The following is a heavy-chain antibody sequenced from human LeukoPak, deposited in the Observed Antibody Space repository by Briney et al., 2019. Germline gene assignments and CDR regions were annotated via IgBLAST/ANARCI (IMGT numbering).Heavy chain of an antibody. CDR2: FYYSGST. J-gene: IGHJ4*02. CDR1: GGSVTTGYYY. D-gene: IGHD3-10*01. Sequence: SETLSLTCTVSGGSVTTGYYYWGWIRQPPGKALEWIGSFYYSGSTYYNPSLQSRVTISVDTSKTQFSLRLNSVTAADTAVYYCARFYYGSGSYVSNFDYWGQGTLVTVSS. V-gene: IGHV4-39*01. CDR3: ARFYYGSGSYVSNFDY.